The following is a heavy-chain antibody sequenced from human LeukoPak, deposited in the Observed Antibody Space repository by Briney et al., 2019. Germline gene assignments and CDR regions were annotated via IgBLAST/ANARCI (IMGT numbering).Heavy chain of an antibody. CDR2: IYYSGST. Sequence: PSETLSLTCTVSGGSISSYYLSWIRQPPGKGLEWIGYIYYSGSTNYNPSLKSRVTISVDTSKNQFSLKLSSVTAADTAVYYCARAGGSSSWYDAFDIWGQGTMVTVSS. V-gene: IGHV4-59*01. CDR1: GGSISSYY. D-gene: IGHD6-13*01. J-gene: IGHJ3*02. CDR3: ARAGGSSSWYDAFDI.